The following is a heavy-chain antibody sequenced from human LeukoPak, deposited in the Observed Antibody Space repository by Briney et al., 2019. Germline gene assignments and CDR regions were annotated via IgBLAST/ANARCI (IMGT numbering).Heavy chain of an antibody. Sequence: SETLSLICTVSGGSISSSSYYWGWIRQPPGKGLEWIGCIYYSGSTYYNPSLKSRVTISVDTSKNQSPLKLSSVTAADTAVYYCARHRNSYGPLTLDYWGQGTLVTVSS. V-gene: IGHV4-39*01. J-gene: IGHJ4*02. CDR2: IYYSGST. CDR3: ARHRNSYGPLTLDY. D-gene: IGHD5-18*01. CDR1: GGSISSSSYY.